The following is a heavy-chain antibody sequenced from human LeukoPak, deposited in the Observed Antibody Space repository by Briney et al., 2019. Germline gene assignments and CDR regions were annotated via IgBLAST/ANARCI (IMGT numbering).Heavy chain of an antibody. V-gene: IGHV4-39*07. J-gene: IGHJ4*02. CDR2: IYTSGST. CDR3: ARPGSLEYYFDY. CDR1: GGSISSSSYY. D-gene: IGHD1-1*01. Sequence: PSETLSLTCTVSGGSISSSSYYWGWIRQPPGKGLEWIGSIYTSGSTNYNPSLKSRVTISVDTSKNQFSLKLSSVTAADTAVYYCARPGSLEYYFDYWGQGTLVTVSS.